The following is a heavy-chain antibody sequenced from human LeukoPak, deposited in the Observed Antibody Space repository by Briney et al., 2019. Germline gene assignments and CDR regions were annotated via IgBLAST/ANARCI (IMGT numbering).Heavy chain of an antibody. CDR2: IYSGGST. D-gene: IGHD6-19*01. V-gene: IGHV3-53*01. CDR3: ATQPYSSGWYYFDY. Sequence: PGGSLRLSCAAPGFTVSSNYMSWVRQAPGKGLEWVSVIYSGGSTYYADSVKGRFTISRDNSKNTLYLQMNSLRAEDTAVYYCATQPYSSGWYYFDYWGQGTLVTVSS. CDR1: GFTVSSNY. J-gene: IGHJ4*02.